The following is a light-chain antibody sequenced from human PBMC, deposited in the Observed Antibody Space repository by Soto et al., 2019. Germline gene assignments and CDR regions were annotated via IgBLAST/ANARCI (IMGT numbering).Light chain of an antibody. V-gene: IGKV3-20*01. J-gene: IGKJ1*01. Sequence: EIVLTQSPGTLSLSPGERATLSCRASQSVSSSYLAWYQQKPGQAPRLLIYGASSRATGIPDRFSGSGSGTDFTLTISRLEPEAFAVYYCQPYGSSPRTFGQGPKVEIK. CDR3: QPYGSSPRT. CDR2: GAS. CDR1: QSVSSSY.